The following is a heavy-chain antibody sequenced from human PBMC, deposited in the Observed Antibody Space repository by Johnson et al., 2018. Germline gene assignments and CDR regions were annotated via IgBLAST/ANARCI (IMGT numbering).Heavy chain of an antibody. J-gene: IGHJ3*02. CDR3: TTHDSSGFDAFDI. CDR2: IRNKANNYIT. D-gene: IGHD3-22*01. Sequence: VQLVQSGGGVVQPGRSLRLSCAASGFTFSDHYMDWVRQAPGKGLEWVGRIRNKANNYITQYGASVKGRFTISRDDSKNTLYLQMNSLKTEDTAVYYCTTHDSSGFDAFDIWGQGTMVTVSS. CDR1: GFTFSDHY. V-gene: IGHV3-72*01.